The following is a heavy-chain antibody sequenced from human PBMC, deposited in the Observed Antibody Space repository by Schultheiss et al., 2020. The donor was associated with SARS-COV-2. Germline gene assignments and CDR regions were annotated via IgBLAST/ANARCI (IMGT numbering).Heavy chain of an antibody. CDR2: IYTSGST. J-gene: IGHJ4*02. CDR1: GGSISSYY. Sequence: SETLSLTCTVSGGSISSYYWSWIRQPPGKGLEWIGRIYTSGSTNYNPSLKSRVTMSVDTSKNQFSLKLSSVTAADTAVYYCARDKRTVTTRFDYWGQGTLVTVSS. V-gene: IGHV4-4*07. CDR3: ARDKRTVTTRFDY. D-gene: IGHD4-17*01.